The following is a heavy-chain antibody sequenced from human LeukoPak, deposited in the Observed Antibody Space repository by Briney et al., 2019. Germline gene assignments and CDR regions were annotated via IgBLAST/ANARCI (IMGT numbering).Heavy chain of an antibody. Sequence: ASVKVSCKVSGYTLTELSMHWVRQAPGKGLEWMGGFDPEDGETIYAQKFQGGVTMTEDTSTDTACMELSSLRSEDTAVYYCATDLLGDTATVTGFDYWGQGTLVTVSS. D-gene: IGHD5-18*01. CDR2: FDPEDGET. J-gene: IGHJ4*02. V-gene: IGHV1-24*01. CDR3: ATDLLGDTATVTGFDY. CDR1: GYTLTELS.